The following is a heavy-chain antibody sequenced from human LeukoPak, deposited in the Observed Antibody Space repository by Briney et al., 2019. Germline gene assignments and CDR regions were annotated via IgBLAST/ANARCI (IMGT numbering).Heavy chain of an antibody. J-gene: IGHJ4*02. CDR3: VGAGYYFDY. Sequence: PGGSLRLSYAASGFTFNRYWMNWVRQAPGKGLEWVANIKEDGSEQNYVDSVKGRFTISRDNAKNSLFLQMNSLRAEDTAVYYCVGAGYYFDYWGQGTLVTVSS. V-gene: IGHV3-7*01. CDR2: IKEDGSEQ. D-gene: IGHD3-10*01. CDR1: GFTFNRYW.